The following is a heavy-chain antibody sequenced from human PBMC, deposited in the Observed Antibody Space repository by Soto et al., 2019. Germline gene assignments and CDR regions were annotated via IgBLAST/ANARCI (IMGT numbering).Heavy chain of an antibody. D-gene: IGHD2-2*01. CDR3: ARYYHCSSTSCYSVNFDY. Sequence: SETLSLTCAVYGGSFSGYYWSWIRQPPGKGLEWIGEINHSGSTNYNPSLKSRVTISVDTSKNQFSLKLSSVTAADTAVYYCARYYHCSSTSCYSVNFDYWGQGTLVTVSS. CDR2: INHSGST. V-gene: IGHV4-34*01. J-gene: IGHJ4*02. CDR1: GGSFSGYY.